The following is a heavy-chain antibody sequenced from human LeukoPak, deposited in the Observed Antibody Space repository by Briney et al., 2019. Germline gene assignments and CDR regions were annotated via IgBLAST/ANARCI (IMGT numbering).Heavy chain of an antibody. Sequence: GGSLILSCAASGFTFSNYWMHWVRQAPGKGLVWVSRINSDGINTSYADSVKGRFTISRDNAKNTLNLQMNSLRAEDTAVYYCARDLGEYYDTSDNWFDPWGQGTLVTVSS. J-gene: IGHJ5*02. CDR3: ARDLGEYYDTSDNWFDP. D-gene: IGHD3-22*01. V-gene: IGHV3-74*01. CDR2: INSDGINT. CDR1: GFTFSNYW.